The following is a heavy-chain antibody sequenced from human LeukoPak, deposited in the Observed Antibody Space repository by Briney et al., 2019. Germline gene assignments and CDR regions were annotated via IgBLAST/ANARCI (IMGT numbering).Heavy chain of an antibody. CDR1: GFTFSSYW. Sequence: GGSLRLSCAASGFTFSSYWMSWVRQAPGKGLEWVANIKQDGSEKYYVDSVKGRFTISRDNAKNSLYLQMNSLRAEDTAVYYCARDRRGSGREFDPWGQGTLVSVSS. D-gene: IGHD6-19*01. CDR3: ARDRRGSGREFDP. V-gene: IGHV3-7*01. CDR2: IKQDGSEK. J-gene: IGHJ5*02.